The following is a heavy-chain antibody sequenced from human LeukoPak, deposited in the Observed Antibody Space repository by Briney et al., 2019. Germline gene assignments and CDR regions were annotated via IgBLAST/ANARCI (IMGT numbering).Heavy chain of an antibody. Sequence: GGSLRLSCAASGFTFSSYSMNWVRQAPGKGLEWVSSISSSSSYIYYADSVKGRFTISRDNSKNTLYLQMNSLRAEDTAVYYCAKGRGGGIAAAGPDAFDIWGQGTMVTVSS. J-gene: IGHJ3*02. V-gene: IGHV3-21*04. CDR2: ISSSSSYI. D-gene: IGHD6-13*01. CDR1: GFTFSSYS. CDR3: AKGRGGGIAAAGPDAFDI.